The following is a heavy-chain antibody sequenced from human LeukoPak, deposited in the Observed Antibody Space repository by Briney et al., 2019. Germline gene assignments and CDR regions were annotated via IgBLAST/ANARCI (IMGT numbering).Heavy chain of an antibody. D-gene: IGHD6-19*01. CDR3: ARVAPGWDGGYVDY. CDR1: GFTFSDYY. V-gene: IGHV3-11*01. CDR2: IGSRGITI. Sequence: GGSLRLSCAASGFTFSDYYMSWIRQAPGRGLEWISYIGSRGITIYYADSVKGRFTISRDNAQNSLYLQMNSLRAEDTALYYCARVAPGWDGGYVDYWGQGTLVTVSS. J-gene: IGHJ4*02.